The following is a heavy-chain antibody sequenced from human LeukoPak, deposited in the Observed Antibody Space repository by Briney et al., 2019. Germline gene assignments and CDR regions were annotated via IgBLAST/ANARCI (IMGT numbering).Heavy chain of an antibody. CDR2: IRSKAYGGTT. CDR1: GFTFGDYA. CDR3: TGDRGIAVAGTIDY. V-gene: IGHV3-49*03. J-gene: IGHJ4*02. D-gene: IGHD6-19*01. Sequence: GGSLRLSCTASGFTFGDYAMSWFRQAPGKGLEWVGFIRSKAYGGTTEYAASVKGRFTISRDDSKSIAYLQMNSLKTEDTAVYYCTGDRGIAVAGTIDYWGQGTLVTVSS.